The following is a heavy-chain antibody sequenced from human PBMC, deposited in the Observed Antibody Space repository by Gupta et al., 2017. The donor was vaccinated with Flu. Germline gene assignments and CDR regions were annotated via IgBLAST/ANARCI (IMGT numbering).Heavy chain of an antibody. D-gene: IGHD5-12*01. J-gene: IGHJ4*02. CDR2: ISYDGSNK. Sequence: RQAPGKGLEWVAVISYDGSNKYYADSVKGRFTISRDNSKNTLYLQMNSLRAEDTAVYYCAKGGSGYEPGVDYWGQGTLVTVSS. V-gene: IGHV3-30*18. CDR3: AKGGSGYEPGVDY.